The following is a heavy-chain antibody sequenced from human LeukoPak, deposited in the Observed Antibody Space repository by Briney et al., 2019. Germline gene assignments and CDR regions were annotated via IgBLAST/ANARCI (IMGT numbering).Heavy chain of an antibody. J-gene: IGHJ5*02. V-gene: IGHV4-4*07. CDR1: GDSISRYY. CDR2: IYIGGII. D-gene: IGHD3-10*01. CDR3: ARDSGTTGEVKFDP. Sequence: PSETLSLTCTDSGDSISRYYWSWIRQPAGKGLEWIGRIYIGGIITYNPSLKSRVTMSIDTSNNQFSLRLRFVTAADTAVYYCARDSGTTGEVKFDPWGQGTLVTVSS.